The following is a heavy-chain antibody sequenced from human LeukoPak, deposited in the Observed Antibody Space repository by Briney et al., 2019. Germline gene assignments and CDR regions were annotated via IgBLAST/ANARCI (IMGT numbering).Heavy chain of an antibody. CDR2: ISSSSTYI. CDR3: ATLDSSGWYGDY. D-gene: IGHD6-19*01. CDR1: GFTFSSYS. Sequence: GGSLRLSCAASGFTFSSYSMNWVRQAPGKGLEWVSSISSSSTYIYYADSVKGRFTISRDNSKNTLYLQMNSLRAEDTAVYYCATLDSSGWYGDYWGQGTLVTVSS. V-gene: IGHV3-21*04. J-gene: IGHJ4*02.